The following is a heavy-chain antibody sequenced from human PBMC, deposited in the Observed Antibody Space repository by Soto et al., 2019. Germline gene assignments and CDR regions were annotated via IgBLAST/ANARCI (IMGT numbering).Heavy chain of an antibody. V-gene: IGHV1-8*01. J-gene: IGHJ4*02. CDR3: ARGGLKYSSSWYPGDY. CDR1: GYTFTSYD. D-gene: IGHD6-13*01. CDR2: MNPNSGNT. Sequence: ASVKVSCKASGYTFTSYDINWVRQATGQGLEWMGWMNPNSGNTGYAQRFQGRVTMTRNTSISTAYTELSSLRSEDTAVYYCARGGLKYSSSWYPGDYWGQGTLVTVSS.